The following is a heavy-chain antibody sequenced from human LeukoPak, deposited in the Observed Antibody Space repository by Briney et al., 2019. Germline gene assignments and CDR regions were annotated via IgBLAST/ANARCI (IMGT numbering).Heavy chain of an antibody. D-gene: IGHD4-17*01. V-gene: IGHV4-34*01. CDR2: INHSGST. Sequence: PSETLSLTCTVSGDSIRTYYWSWIRQPPGKGLEWIGEINHSGSTNYNPSLKSRVTISVDTSKNQFSLKLSSVTAADTAVYYCARGRYGPRDYWGQGTLVTVSS. CDR1: GDSIRTYY. J-gene: IGHJ4*02. CDR3: ARGRYGPRDY.